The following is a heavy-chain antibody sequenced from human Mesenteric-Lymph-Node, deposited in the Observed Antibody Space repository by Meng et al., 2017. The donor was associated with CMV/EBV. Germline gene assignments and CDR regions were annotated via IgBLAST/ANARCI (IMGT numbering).Heavy chain of an antibody. CDR1: GGSISNSNW. J-gene: IGHJ5*02. D-gene: IGHD6-6*01. CDR3: ARSNSSWDWFDP. V-gene: IGHV4-4*02. CDR2: IFHTGNT. Sequence: SETLSLTCTVSGGSISNSNWWTWVRQPPGKGLEWIGEIFHTGNTNYNPSLKSRVTISIDKSKSQFSLNLRSVTAADTAVYYCARSNSSWDWFDPWGQGTLVTVSS.